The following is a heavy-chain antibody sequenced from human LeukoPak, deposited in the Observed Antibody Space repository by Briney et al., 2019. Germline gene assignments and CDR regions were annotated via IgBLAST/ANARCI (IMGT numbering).Heavy chain of an antibody. V-gene: IGHV4-4*07. Sequence: SETLSLICTVSGGSISSYYWYWIRQPAGKGLEWIGLIYTSGSTNYNPSLKSRVTMSVDTSKNQFSLKLSSVTAADTAVYYCARGGIGNAFDIWGQGTMVTVSS. CDR3: ARGGIGNAFDI. CDR1: GGSISSYY. J-gene: IGHJ3*02. CDR2: IYTSGST. D-gene: IGHD3-16*01.